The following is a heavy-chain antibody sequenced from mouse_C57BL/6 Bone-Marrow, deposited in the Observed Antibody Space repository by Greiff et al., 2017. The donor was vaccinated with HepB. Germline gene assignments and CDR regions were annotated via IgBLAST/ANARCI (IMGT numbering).Heavy chain of an antibody. J-gene: IGHJ4*01. CDR3: ARGPLYYYAMGY. CDR2: ISYDGSN. Sequence: EVQLQESGPGLVKPSQSLSLTCSVTGYSITSGYYWNWIRQFPGNKLEWMGYISYDGSNNYNPSLKNRISITRDTSKNQFFLKLNSVTTEDTATYYCARGPLYYYAMGYWGQGTSVTVSS. V-gene: IGHV3-6*01. D-gene: IGHD1-1*01. CDR1: GYSITSGYY.